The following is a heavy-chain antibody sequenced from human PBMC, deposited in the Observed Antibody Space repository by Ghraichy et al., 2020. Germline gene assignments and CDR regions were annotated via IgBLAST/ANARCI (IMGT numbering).Heavy chain of an antibody. V-gene: IGHV3-15*01. J-gene: IGHJ4*02. CDR1: GFTFSNAW. Sequence: GESLNISCAASGFTFSNAWMSWVHQAPGKGLEWVGRIKSKTDGGTTDYAAPVKGRFTISRDDSKNTLYLQMNSLKTEDTAVYYCTTTYYGSGSVYWGQGTLVTVSS. CDR2: IKSKTDGGTT. CDR3: TTTYYGSGSVY. D-gene: IGHD3-10*01.